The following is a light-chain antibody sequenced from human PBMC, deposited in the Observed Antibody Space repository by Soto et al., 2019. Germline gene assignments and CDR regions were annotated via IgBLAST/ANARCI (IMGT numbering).Light chain of an antibody. CDR1: SSDVGGYNY. CDR2: EVS. CDR3: CSYAGSSTYVV. Sequence: QSVLTQPRSVSGSPGQSVTISCTGTSSDVGGYNYVSWYQQHPGKAPKFMIYEVSKRPSGVSNRFSGSKSGNTASLTISGLQAEDEADYYCCSYAGSSTYVVFGGGTKVTVL. J-gene: IGLJ2*01. V-gene: IGLV2-23*02.